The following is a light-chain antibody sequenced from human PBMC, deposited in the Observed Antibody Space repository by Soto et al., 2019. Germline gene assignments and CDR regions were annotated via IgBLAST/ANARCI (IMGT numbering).Light chain of an antibody. CDR2: ESS. CDR1: SSNIGNNY. V-gene: IGLV1-51*01. Sequence: QSVLTQPPSVSAAPGQKVIISCSGSSSNIGNNYVSWYQQLPGTAPKLLIYESSKRPSVIPDRFSGSQSGTSATLGITGLQTGDEADYYCGTWDSSLSTGVFGGGTKLTVL. J-gene: IGLJ3*02. CDR3: GTWDSSLSTGV.